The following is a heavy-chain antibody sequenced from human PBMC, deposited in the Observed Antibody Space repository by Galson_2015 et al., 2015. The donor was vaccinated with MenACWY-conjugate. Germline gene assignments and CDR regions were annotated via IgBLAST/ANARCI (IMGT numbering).Heavy chain of an antibody. V-gene: IGHV4-39*01. CDR3: ARLPRGITFIVVAP. J-gene: IGHJ5*02. CDR1: GVSINSETYW. Sequence: LTCTVSGVSINSETYWWAWIRQPPGKGLEWIGSIHYSRTTHYNPSLESRVTMSVDTSRNQFSLKLRSVTAADTAVYYCARLPRGITFIVVAPWGQGTLVTVSS. D-gene: IGHD3-22*01. CDR2: IHYSRTT.